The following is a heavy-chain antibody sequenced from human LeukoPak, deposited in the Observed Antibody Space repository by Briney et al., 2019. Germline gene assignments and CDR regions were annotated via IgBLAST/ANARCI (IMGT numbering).Heavy chain of an antibody. Sequence: ASVKVSCKASNYTFSDYDVTWVRQAPGQGLEWMGWVSKYTGNADYAPKFQGRVTMTTDTSTRTAYMELRSLRPDDTAVYFCAREDDRSFGAYDCWGQGTLVTVS. V-gene: IGHV1-18*01. CDR2: VSKYTGNA. CDR3: AREDDRSFGAYDC. J-gene: IGHJ4*02. CDR1: NYTFSDYD. D-gene: IGHD4-17*01.